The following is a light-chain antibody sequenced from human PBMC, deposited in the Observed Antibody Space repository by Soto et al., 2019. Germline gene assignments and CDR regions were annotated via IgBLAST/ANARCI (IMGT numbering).Light chain of an antibody. CDR2: KAS. Sequence: DIQMTQSPSTLSASVGDRVTITCRASQSISNCLAWYQQKPGKAPKLLIYKASTLESGVPSRFSGSGSGTEFTLTISSLQPDYFATYFCQQYNSYWYTFGQGTKLDIK. CDR1: QSISNC. J-gene: IGKJ2*01. V-gene: IGKV1-5*03. CDR3: QQYNSYWYT.